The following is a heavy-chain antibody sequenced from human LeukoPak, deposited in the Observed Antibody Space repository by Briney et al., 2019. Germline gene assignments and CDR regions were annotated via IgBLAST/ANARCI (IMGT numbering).Heavy chain of an antibody. CDR1: GCTFGRYW. V-gene: IGHV3-7*01. J-gene: IGHJ4*02. D-gene: IGHD2-8*01. Sequence: GGSLRLTCAGSGCTFGRYWRSWVRQAPGKGLEWVASINQGGSRLHYLDSVTGRFIISRDDAQNSLFLQMTRLRVDDTAVYYCARLKDDVTKLDYWGQGTLVSVSS. CDR3: ARLKDDVTKLDY. CDR2: INQGGSRL.